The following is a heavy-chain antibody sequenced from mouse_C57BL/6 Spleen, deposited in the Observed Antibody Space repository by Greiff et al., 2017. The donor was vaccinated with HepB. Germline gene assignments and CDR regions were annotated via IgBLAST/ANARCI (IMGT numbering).Heavy chain of an antibody. CDR2: ISYSGST. V-gene: IGHV3-1*01. CDR3: ARATGSLYAMDY. J-gene: IGHJ4*01. CDR1: GYSITSGYD. D-gene: IGHD4-1*01. Sequence: DVKLVESGPGMVKPSQSLSLTCTVTGYSITSGYDWHWIRHFPGNKLEWMGYISYSGSTNYNPSLKSRISITHDTSKNHFFLKLNSVTTEDTATYYCARATGSLYAMDYWGQGTSVTVSS.